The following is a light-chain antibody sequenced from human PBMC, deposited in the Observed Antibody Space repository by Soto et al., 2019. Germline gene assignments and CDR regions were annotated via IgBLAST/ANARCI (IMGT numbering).Light chain of an antibody. CDR1: SSDIGGYNY. CDR3: GSITRSSTSV. CDR2: DVT. V-gene: IGLV2-14*01. Sequence: QSALTQPASMSGSPGQSVTISCAGTSSDIGGYNYVSWYQHQPGKAPKLIIYDVTKRPSGVSNRFSGSKSGNTASLTISGIQAEDEGDYYCGSITRSSTSVFGTGTKVTVL. J-gene: IGLJ1*01.